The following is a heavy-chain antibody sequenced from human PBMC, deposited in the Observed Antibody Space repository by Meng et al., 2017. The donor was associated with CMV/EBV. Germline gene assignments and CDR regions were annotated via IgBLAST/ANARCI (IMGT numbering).Heavy chain of an antibody. V-gene: IGHV4-39*07. CDR2: IYYSGRT. CDR1: GGSISNSSYY. CDR3: AGGIAAAGTFDY. Sequence: CTVTGGSISNSSYYWGWIRQPPGKGVEWIGSIYYSGRTYYNQSLKSRVTISVDTSKNQFSLKLSSVTAADTAVYYCAGGIAAAGTFDYWGQGTLVTVSS. J-gene: IGHJ4*02. D-gene: IGHD6-13*01.